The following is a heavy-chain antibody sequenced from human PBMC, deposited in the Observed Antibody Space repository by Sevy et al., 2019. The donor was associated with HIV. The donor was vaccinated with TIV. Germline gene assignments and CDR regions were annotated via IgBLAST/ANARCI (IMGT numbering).Heavy chain of an antibody. D-gene: IGHD2-2*01. Sequence: SETLSLTCAVYGESFSDYYWTWIRQPPGKGLEWIGEINHSGSTKYSPSLKSRVTISVDTSKNQFSLKLSSVTAADTAVYYCARGRGAGIPAAKDYYYGMDVWGQGTTVTVSS. CDR3: ARGRGAGIPAAKDYYYGMDV. CDR2: INHSGST. V-gene: IGHV4-34*01. CDR1: GESFSDYY. J-gene: IGHJ6*02.